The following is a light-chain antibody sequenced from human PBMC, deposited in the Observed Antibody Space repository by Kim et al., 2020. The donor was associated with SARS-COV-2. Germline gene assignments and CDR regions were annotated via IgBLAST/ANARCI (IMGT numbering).Light chain of an antibody. CDR1: NIGSKS. V-gene: IGLV3-21*04. CDR3: QVWDSSRDHVV. J-gene: IGLJ2*01. Sequence: APGKTARSTCGGNNIGSKSVHWYQQKPGQAPVLVIYYGSDRPSGIPERFSGSNSGNTATLTISRVEAGDEADYYCQVWDSSRDHVVFGGGTQLTVL. CDR2: YGS.